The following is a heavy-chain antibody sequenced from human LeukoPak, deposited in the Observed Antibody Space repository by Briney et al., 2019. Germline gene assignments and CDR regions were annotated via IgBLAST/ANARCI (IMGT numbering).Heavy chain of an antibody. Sequence: PGGSLRLSCAASGFTFDDYAMHWVRQAPGKGLEWVSGISWNSGSTYYADSVKGRFTISRDNSKNTLYLQMNSLRAEDTAVYYCARAGSRRLYFDYWGQGTLVTVSS. D-gene: IGHD3-16*01. CDR2: ISWNSGST. CDR1: GFTFDDYA. V-gene: IGHV3-9*01. J-gene: IGHJ4*02. CDR3: ARAGSRRLYFDY.